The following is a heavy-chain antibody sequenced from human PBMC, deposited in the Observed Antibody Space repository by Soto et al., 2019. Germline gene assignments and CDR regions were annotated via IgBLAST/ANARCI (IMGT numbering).Heavy chain of an antibody. D-gene: IGHD2-8*01. CDR1: GFSLSTSGVG. CDR2: IYWDDDK. V-gene: IGHV2-5*02. Sequence: QISLEESGPTLAKPTQTLTLTCSFSGFSLSTSGVGVGWIRQAPGKALEWLAFIYWDDDKRYSPSMQNRLTIAKDRSQSQVVLTMTNVDPVDTGTYFCAHRETVSGTNHLYFDVWGRGTLVTVSS. J-gene: IGHJ2*01. CDR3: AHRETVSGTNHLYFDV.